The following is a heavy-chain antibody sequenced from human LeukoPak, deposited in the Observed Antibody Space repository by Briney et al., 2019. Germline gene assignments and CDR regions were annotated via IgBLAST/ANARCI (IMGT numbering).Heavy chain of an antibody. CDR1: GFTFSSYW. CDR3: ARGSLTYSNYVADFDY. D-gene: IGHD4-11*01. CDR2: IKQDGSEK. V-gene: IGHV3-7*01. Sequence: GGSLRLSCAASGFTFSSYWMSWVRQAPGKGLEWVANIKQDGSEKYYVDSVKGRFTISRDNAKNSLYLQMNSLRAEDTAVYYCARGSLTYSNYVADFDYWGQGTLVTVSS. J-gene: IGHJ4*02.